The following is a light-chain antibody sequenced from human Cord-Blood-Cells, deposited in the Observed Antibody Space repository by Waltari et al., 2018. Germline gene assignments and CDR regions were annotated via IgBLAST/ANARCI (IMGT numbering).Light chain of an antibody. V-gene: IGLV1-40*01. J-gene: IGLJ2*01. Sequence: QSVLTQPPSVSGAPGQRVTISCTRSSSNIGAGYDVHWYQQLPGTAPKLVIYGNSNRASGVPDRFSGSKSGTSASLAITGLQAEDEADYFCQSYDSSLSGVVFGGGTKLTVL. CDR3: QSYDSSLSGVV. CDR2: GNS. CDR1: SSNIGAGYD.